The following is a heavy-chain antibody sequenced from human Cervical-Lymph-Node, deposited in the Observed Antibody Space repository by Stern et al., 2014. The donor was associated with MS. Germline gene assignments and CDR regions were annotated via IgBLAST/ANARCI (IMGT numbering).Heavy chain of an antibody. CDR1: GCTFSSST. D-gene: IGHD2-21*01. J-gene: IGHJ5*02. Sequence: QVQLVESGAEVRKPGSSVTVSCKASGCTFSSSTITWVRQAPGQGLEWMGRMIVILGKCNDAQKFQGRVTFSADKSTSTAYMELRSLTYEDTAVYYCAREGERGRWYDHWGQGTRVSVSS. CDR2: MIVILGKC. CDR3: AREGERGRWYDH. V-gene: IGHV1-69*09.